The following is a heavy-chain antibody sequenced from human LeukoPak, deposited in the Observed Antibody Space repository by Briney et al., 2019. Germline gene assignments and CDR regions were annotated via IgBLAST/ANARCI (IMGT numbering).Heavy chain of an antibody. J-gene: IGHJ4*02. D-gene: IGHD3-10*01. CDR2: IYHSGST. CDR1: GGSISTITYY. V-gene: IGHV4-39*07. Sequence: SETLSLTCTVSGGSISTITYYWDWIRQPLGKGLEWIGRIYHSGSTNYNPSLKSRVTISVDTSKNQFSLKLSSVTAADTAVYYCARRLVRRDYYGSGSYYTPHYFDYWGQGTLVTVSS. CDR3: ARRLVRRDYYGSGSYYTPHYFDY.